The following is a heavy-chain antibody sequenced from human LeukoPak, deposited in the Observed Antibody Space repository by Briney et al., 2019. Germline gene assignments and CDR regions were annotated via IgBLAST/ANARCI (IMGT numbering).Heavy chain of an antibody. J-gene: IGHJ4*02. CDR2: ISSDGSNK. V-gene: IGHV3-30*18. CDR1: GFTFSSYG. Sequence: GGSLRLSCAASGFTFSSYGMHWVRQAPAKGLEWVAVISSDGSNKYYADSVKGRFTISRDNPKNTLYLQMNSLRAEDTAVYYCAKTRPSIAVAGPFDYWGQGTLVTVSS. CDR3: AKTRPSIAVAGPFDY. D-gene: IGHD6-19*01.